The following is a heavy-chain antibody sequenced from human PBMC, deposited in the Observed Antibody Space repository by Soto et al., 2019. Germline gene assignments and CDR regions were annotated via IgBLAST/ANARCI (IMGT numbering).Heavy chain of an antibody. CDR3: ARHNGVYGGPSAFDD. V-gene: IGHV4-30-4*01. J-gene: IGHJ4*02. CDR1: GGSISSGDYY. CDR2: IYYSGST. D-gene: IGHD4-17*01. Sequence: PSETLSLTCTVSGGSISSGDYYWSWIRQPPGKGLEWIGYIYYSGSTYYNPSLKSRVTISVDTSKNQFSLKLSSVTAADTAVYYCARHNGVYGGPSAFDDWGKGTLVPVAS.